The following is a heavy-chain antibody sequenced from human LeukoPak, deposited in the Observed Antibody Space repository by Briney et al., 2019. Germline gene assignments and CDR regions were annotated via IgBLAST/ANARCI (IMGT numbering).Heavy chain of an antibody. CDR2: IRSKIYGGTP. CDR3: TRGQTPYY. CDR1: GFTFGDYA. V-gene: IGHV3-49*04. J-gene: IGHJ4*02. Sequence: GGSLRLSCTASGFTFGDYAMTWVRQAPGKGLEWVGFIRSKIYGGTPEYAASVKGRFTISRDDSKGIAYLQMNSLKTEDTAVYYCTRGQTPYYWGQGTLVTVSS.